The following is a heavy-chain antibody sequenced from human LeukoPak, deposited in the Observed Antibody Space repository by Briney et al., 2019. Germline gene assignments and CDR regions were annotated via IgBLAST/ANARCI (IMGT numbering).Heavy chain of an antibody. Sequence: SETLSLTCAVYGGSFSGYYWSWIRQPPGKGLEWIGEINHSGSTNYNPSLKSRVTISVDTSKNQFSLKLSSVTAADTAVYYCAGRSTSYYYYYMDVWGKGTTVTVSS. CDR3: AGRSTSYYYYYMDV. D-gene: IGHD2-2*01. CDR2: INHSGST. J-gene: IGHJ6*03. CDR1: GGSFSGYY. V-gene: IGHV4-34*01.